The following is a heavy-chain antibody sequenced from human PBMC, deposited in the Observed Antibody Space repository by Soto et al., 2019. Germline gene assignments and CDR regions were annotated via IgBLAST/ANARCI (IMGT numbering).Heavy chain of an antibody. Sequence: SETLSLTCAVSGGSISSSNWWSWVRQPPGKGLEWIGEIYHSGSTNYNPSLKSRVTISVDKSKNQFSLKLSSVTAADTAVYYCARDRKQWLGSLDYYYYGMDVWGQGTTVTVSS. J-gene: IGHJ6*02. D-gene: IGHD6-19*01. CDR2: IYHSGST. V-gene: IGHV4-4*02. CDR3: ARDRKQWLGSLDYYYYGMDV. CDR1: GGSISSSNW.